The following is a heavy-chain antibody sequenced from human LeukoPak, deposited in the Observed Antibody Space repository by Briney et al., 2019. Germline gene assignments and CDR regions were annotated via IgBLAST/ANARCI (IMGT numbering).Heavy chain of an antibody. Sequence: GASLKISCKVSGYSFPNYWIGWVRQMRGKGLEWLGILYPGDSDTRYSPSFQGQVTISADKSISTAYLQWSSLKASDTAMYYCASRLRERFDSWGQGTLVTVSS. CDR1: GYSFPNYW. CDR2: LYPGDSDT. D-gene: IGHD5-12*01. CDR3: ASRLRERFDS. V-gene: IGHV5-51*01. J-gene: IGHJ4*02.